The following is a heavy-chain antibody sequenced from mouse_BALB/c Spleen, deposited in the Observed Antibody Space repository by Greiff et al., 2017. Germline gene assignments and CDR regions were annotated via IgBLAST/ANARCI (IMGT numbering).Heavy chain of an antibody. CDR1: GFTFSSYT. D-gene: IGHD2-3*01. Sequence: EVKLVESGGGLVKPGGSLKLSCAASGFTFSSYTMSWVRQTPEKRLEWVATISSGGSYTYYPDSVKGRFTISRDNAKNTLYLQMSSLKSEDTAMYYCTRGGDGYYSYAMDYWGQGTSVTVSS. J-gene: IGHJ4*01. CDR2: ISSGGSYT. V-gene: IGHV5-6-4*01. CDR3: TRGGDGYYSYAMDY.